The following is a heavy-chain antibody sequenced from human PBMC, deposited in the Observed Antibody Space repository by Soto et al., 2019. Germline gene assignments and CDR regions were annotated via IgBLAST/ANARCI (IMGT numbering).Heavy chain of an antibody. CDR2: IYRSGST. Sequence: NPSETLSLTCTVSGGFISSGGYYWAWIRQHPGKGLEWIGYIYRSGSTYYNPSLKSRVTISVDTSENQFSLRLSSVTAADTAIYYCARERCSTGCPMDVWGQGATVTVSS. J-gene: IGHJ6*02. D-gene: IGHD2-2*01. CDR1: GGFISSGGYY. V-gene: IGHV4-31*02. CDR3: ARERCSTGCPMDV.